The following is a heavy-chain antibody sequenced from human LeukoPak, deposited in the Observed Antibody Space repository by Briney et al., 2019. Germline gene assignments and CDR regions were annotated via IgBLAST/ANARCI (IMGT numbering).Heavy chain of an antibody. J-gene: IGHJ3*02. CDR3: ARGRYYDSSGYAHFDI. CDR1: GGSISSYY. Sequence: SETLSLTCTVSGGSISSYYWSWIRQPPGKGLEWIAYIYYSGSTNYNPSLKSRVTISVDTSKNQFSLKLSSVTAADTAVYYCARGRYYDSSGYAHFDIWGQGTMVTVSS. V-gene: IGHV4-59*12. D-gene: IGHD3-22*01. CDR2: IYYSGST.